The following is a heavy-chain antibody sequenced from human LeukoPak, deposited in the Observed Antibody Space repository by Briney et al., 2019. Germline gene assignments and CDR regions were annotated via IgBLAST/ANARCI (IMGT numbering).Heavy chain of an antibody. V-gene: IGHV1-2*02. CDR3: ARDTRDSYLDY. CDR2: INPNSGGT. CDR1: GYTFTSYD. D-gene: IGHD2-21*01. Sequence: GASVKVSCKASGYTFTSYDINWVRQATGQGLEWMGWINPNSGGTNYAQKFQGRVTMTRDTSISTAYMELSRLRSDDTAVYYCARDTRDSYLDYWGQGTLVTVSS. J-gene: IGHJ4*02.